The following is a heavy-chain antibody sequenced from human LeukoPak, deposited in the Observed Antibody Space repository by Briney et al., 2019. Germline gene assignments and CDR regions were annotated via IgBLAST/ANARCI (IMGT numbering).Heavy chain of an antibody. V-gene: IGHV4-39*07. CDR2: IYHSGST. J-gene: IGHJ4*02. D-gene: IGHD3-10*01. Sequence: PSETLSLTCTVSDGSISSSSYYWGWIRQPPGKGLEWIGSIYHSGSTYYNPSLKSRVTISVDTSKNQSSLKLSSVTAADTAVYYCASGVRGVIIGQTDYWGQGTLVTVSS. CDR3: ASGVRGVIIGQTDY. CDR1: DGSISSSSYY.